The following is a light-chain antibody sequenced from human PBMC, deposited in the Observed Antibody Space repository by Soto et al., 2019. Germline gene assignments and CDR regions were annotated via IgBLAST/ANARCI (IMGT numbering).Light chain of an antibody. J-gene: IGKJ4*01. CDR2: AAS. CDR3: QQLRLYPST. Sequence: IPLTQSPSSLSASVGDRVTITCRASQDIAIYLAWYQQKPGEAPKLLIYAASTLYGGVPSRFSGSGSGTDFALPITSLQAEDFATYYCQQLRLYPSTFGGGTKVEIK. V-gene: IGKV1-9*01. CDR1: QDIAIY.